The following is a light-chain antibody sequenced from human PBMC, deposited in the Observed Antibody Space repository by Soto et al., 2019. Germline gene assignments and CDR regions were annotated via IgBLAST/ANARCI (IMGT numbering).Light chain of an antibody. CDR1: QSISGY. CDR2: STS. CDR3: QHYSRYSEA. V-gene: IGKV1-9*01. J-gene: IGKJ4*01. Sequence: EIQLIQSPCFLSASGGDRVTIACRASQSISGYLAWYQQKPGKVPKLLIYSTSTLQSGVPSRFSGSASGTEFTLTISSLHPEDFATYYCQHYSRYSEAFGRGTKVDIK.